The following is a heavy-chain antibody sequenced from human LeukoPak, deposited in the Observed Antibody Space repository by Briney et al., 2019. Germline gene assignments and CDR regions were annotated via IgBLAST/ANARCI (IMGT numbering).Heavy chain of an antibody. D-gene: IGHD3-3*01. CDR1: GGTFSSYA. CDR2: IIPIFGTA. Sequence: GASVKVSCKASGGTFSSYAISWVRQAPGQGLEWMGGIIPIFGTANYAQKLQGRVTMTTDTSTSTAYMELRSLRSDDTAVYYCARDQYYDFWSGYPLPYYYGMDVWGQGTTVTVSS. V-gene: IGHV1-69*05. J-gene: IGHJ6*02. CDR3: ARDQYYDFWSGYPLPYYYGMDV.